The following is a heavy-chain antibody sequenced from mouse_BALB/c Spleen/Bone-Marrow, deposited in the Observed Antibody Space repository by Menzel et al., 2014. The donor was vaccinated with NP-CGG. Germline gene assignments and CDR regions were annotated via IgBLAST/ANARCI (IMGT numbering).Heavy chain of an antibody. V-gene: IGHV5-17*02. CDR1: GFTFSSFG. CDR3: ARSGSSSGYFDY. J-gene: IGHJ2*01. Sequence: EVMLVESGGGLVQPGGSRKLSCAASGFTFSSFGMHWVRQAPEKGLEWVAYISRGSSTIYYADTVMGRFTISRGNPKNTLFLQMTSLRSEDTAMYYCARSGSSSGYFDYWGQGTTLTVSS. CDR2: ISRGSSTI. D-gene: IGHD1-1*01.